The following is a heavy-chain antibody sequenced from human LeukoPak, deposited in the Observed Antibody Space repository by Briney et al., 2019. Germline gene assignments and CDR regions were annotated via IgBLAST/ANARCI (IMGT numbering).Heavy chain of an antibody. CDR1: GYTFTTYY. CDR2: IIPIFGTA. J-gene: IGHJ3*02. Sequence: SVKVSCKASGYTFTTYYIHWVRQAPGQGLEWMGGIIPIFGTANYAQKFQGRVTIATDESTSTAYMELSSLRSEDTAVYYCARSVVPAANDAFDIWGQGTMVTVSS. V-gene: IGHV1-69*05. CDR3: ARSVVPAANDAFDI. D-gene: IGHD2-2*01.